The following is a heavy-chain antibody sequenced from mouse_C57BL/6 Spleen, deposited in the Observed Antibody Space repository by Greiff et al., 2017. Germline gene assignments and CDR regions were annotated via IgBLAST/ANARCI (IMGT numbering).Heavy chain of an antibody. Sequence: EVQLVESGGGLVQPGGSLSLSCAASGFTFTDYYMSWVRQPPGKALEWLGFIRNKANGYTTEYSASVKGRFTISRDNSQSILYLQMNALRAEDSATYYCARYAPYFDYRGQGTTLTVSS. CDR1: GFTFTDYY. CDR3: ARYAPYFDY. CDR2: IRNKANGYTT. V-gene: IGHV7-3*01. J-gene: IGHJ2*01.